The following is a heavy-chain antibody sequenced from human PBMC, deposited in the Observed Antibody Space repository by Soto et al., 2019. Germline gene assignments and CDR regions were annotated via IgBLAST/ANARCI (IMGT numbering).Heavy chain of an antibody. CDR2: ISAYNGHT. D-gene: IGHD1-26*01. CDR3: ARDQTTQWEVCPPGY. V-gene: IGHV1-18*04. Sequence: QVQLVQSGPEVKKPGASVKISCKASGYAFTSYGFSWVRQAPGQGLEWMGWISAYNGHTHYAQNLQGRVIMTTDTSTTTAYMELRSLRSDDTAVYYCARDQTTQWEVCPPGYWGQGTLVTVSS. CDR1: GYAFTSYG. J-gene: IGHJ4*02.